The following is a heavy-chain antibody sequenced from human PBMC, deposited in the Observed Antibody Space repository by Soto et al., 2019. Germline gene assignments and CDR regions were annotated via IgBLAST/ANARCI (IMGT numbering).Heavy chain of an antibody. J-gene: IGHJ5*02. CDR1: GFTFSSYA. V-gene: IGHV3-23*01. CDR2: ISGSGGST. CDR3: AKAYDFWSGYYGFDP. Sequence: GESLKISCAASGFTFSSYAMSWVRQAPGKGLEWVSAISGSGGSTYYADSVKGRFTISRDNSKNTLYLQMNSLRAEDTAVYYCAKAYDFWSGYYGFDPWGQGTLVTVSS. D-gene: IGHD3-3*01.